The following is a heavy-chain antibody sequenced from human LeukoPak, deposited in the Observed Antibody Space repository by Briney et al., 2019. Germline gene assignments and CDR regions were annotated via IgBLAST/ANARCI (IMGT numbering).Heavy chain of an antibody. CDR3: ARGDASGRPGIAFDY. D-gene: IGHD1-26*01. CDR2: FHDSEST. J-gene: IGHJ4*02. CDR1: GGSISSNH. V-gene: IGHV4-59*01. Sequence: SETLSLTCTVSGGSISSNHWSWLRQPPGKGLEWIGYFHDSESTNYNPSLKSRVSISVDTSKKQVSLKLSSVTAADTAVYYCARGDASGRPGIAFDYWGQGTLVTVSS.